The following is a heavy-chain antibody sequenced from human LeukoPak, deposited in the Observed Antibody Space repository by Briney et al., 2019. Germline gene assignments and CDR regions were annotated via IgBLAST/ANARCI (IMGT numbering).Heavy chain of an antibody. V-gene: IGHV3-48*01. CDR2: ITGSSDTI. J-gene: IGHJ4*02. CDR1: GFTFSSYS. Sequence: GGSLRLSCAASGFTFSSYSMNWVRQAPGKGLAWISYITGSSDTIHYADSVKGRFTISRDNAKNSLFLQMNSLRAEDTAIYYCATSNGGLNYWGQGTLVTVSS. D-gene: IGHD3-16*01. CDR3: ATSNGGLNY.